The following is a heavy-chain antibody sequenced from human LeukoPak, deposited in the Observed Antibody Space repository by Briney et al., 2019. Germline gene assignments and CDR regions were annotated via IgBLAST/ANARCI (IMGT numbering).Heavy chain of an antibody. J-gene: IGHJ4*02. Sequence: TSETLSLTCTVSGGSISSYYWSWIRQTPGKGLEWIGYIYYSGSTNYNPSLKSRVTISVDTSKNQFSLKLSSVTAADTAVYYCARDFRGITDYWGQGTLVTVSS. CDR2: IYYSGST. D-gene: IGHD1-14*01. V-gene: IGHV4-59*01. CDR3: ARDFRGITDY. CDR1: GGSISSYY.